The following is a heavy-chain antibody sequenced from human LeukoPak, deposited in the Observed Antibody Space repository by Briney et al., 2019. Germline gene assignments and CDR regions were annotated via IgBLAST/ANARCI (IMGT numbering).Heavy chain of an antibody. CDR3: ARTKLYCSGGSCYSSLDY. V-gene: IGHV4-59*01. D-gene: IGHD2-15*01. CDR2: XYYSGST. J-gene: IGHJ4*02. CDR1: GGSISXXY. Sequence: LXXXXSGGSISXXYWSXIXQXXGXGXEWXGYXYYSGSTNYNPSLKSRVTISVDTSKNQFSLKLTSVTAADTALYYCARTKLYCSGGSCYSSLDYWGQGTLVTVSS.